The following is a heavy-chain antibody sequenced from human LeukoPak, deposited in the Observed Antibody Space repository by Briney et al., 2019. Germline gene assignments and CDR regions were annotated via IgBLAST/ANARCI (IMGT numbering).Heavy chain of an antibody. D-gene: IGHD3-9*01. CDR3: ARGRKNQYYDILTGYPPSDAFDI. Sequence: GGSLRLSCAASGFTFSSYDMHWDRQATGKGLEWVSAIGTAGDTYYPGSVKGRFTISRENAKNSLYLQMNSLRAGDTAVYYCARGRKNQYYDILTGYPPSDAFDIWGQGTMVTVSS. J-gene: IGHJ3*02. V-gene: IGHV3-13*01. CDR2: IGTAGDT. CDR1: GFTFSSYD.